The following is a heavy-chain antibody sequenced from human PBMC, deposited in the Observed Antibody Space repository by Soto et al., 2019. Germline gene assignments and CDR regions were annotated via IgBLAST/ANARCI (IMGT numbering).Heavy chain of an antibody. CDR3: ASIWFGEFDY. J-gene: IGHJ5*01. Sequence: ASETLSLTCTVSGGSISSADYYWSWIRQPPGKGLEWIGYFHSSGATYKDPSLKSRVTISVDTSKNQISLKLDSVTAADTALYYCASIWFGEFDYRAHRTPVTGSS. D-gene: IGHD3-10*01. CDR2: FHSSGAT. CDR1: GGSISSADYY. V-gene: IGHV4-30-4*01.